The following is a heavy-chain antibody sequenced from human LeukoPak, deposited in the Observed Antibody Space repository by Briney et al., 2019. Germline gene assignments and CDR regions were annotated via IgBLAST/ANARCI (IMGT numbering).Heavy chain of an antibody. Sequence: PGGSLRLSCAASGFTFSSYAMHWVRQAPGKGLEWVAVISYDGSNKYYADSVKGRFTISRDSSKNTLYLQMNSLRAEDTAVYYCARDRQTEIYYYYMDVWGKGTTVTVSS. CDR3: ARDRQTEIYYYYMDV. J-gene: IGHJ6*03. D-gene: IGHD1-1*01. CDR2: ISYDGSNK. CDR1: GFTFSSYA. V-gene: IGHV3-30*04.